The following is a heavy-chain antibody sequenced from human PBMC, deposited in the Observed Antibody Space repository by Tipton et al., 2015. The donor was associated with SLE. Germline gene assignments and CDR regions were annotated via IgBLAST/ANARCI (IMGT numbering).Heavy chain of an antibody. D-gene: IGHD6-19*01. CDR1: EFMFSNHW. CDR2: IRYDGSNY. CDR3: AKELAVAGPFDY. J-gene: IGHJ4*02. Sequence: SLRLSCAVSEFMFSNHWMTWVRQAPGKGLEWVAFIRYDGSNYYYADSVKGRFTISRDNSKNTLYLQMNSLRAEDTAVYYCAKELAVAGPFDYWGQGTLVTVSS. V-gene: IGHV3-30*02.